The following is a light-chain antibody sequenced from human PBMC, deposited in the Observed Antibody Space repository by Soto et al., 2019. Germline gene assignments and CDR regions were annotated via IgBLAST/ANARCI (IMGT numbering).Light chain of an antibody. V-gene: IGLV2-14*01. J-gene: IGLJ1*01. CDR1: SSDVGGYNY. CDR3: SSYTTNSRL. CDR2: EVS. Sequence: QSALTQPASVSGSPGQSITISCTGTSSDVGGYNYVSWYQQHPGKAPKLMIYEVSNRPSGVSNRFSGSKSGNTASLTISGLQAEDEADYYCSSYTTNSRLFGTGTKVTVL.